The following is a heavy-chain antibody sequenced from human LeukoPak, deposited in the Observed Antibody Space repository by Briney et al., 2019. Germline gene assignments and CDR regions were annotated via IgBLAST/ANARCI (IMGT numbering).Heavy chain of an antibody. D-gene: IGHD5-12*01. Sequence: SETLSLTCTVSGGSISSSSYYWGWIRQPPGKGLEWIGSIYYSGSTYYNPSLKSRVTMSVYTSKNQFSLKLSSVTAADTAVYYCARDGRGHSGYDSPHYWGQGTLVTVSS. J-gene: IGHJ4*02. V-gene: IGHV4-39*07. CDR2: IYYSGST. CDR3: ARDGRGHSGYDSPHY. CDR1: GGSISSSSYY.